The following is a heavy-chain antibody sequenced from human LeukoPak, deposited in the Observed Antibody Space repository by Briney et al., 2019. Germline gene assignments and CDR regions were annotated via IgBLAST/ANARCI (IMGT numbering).Heavy chain of an antibody. V-gene: IGHV5-51*01. CDR2: IFPGDSAT. CDR1: GYSFSSYW. D-gene: IGHD6-13*01. J-gene: IGHJ4*02. Sequence: GESLKFPCKPSGYSFSSYWIGWFRQMPGKGLEWMEIIFPGDSATRNSPSFQGQVTIAADKSISTAYLQWSSLKASDTAMYYCARHREYISRQGDYYFDDWGQGTLVTVSS. CDR3: ARHREYISRQGDYYFDD.